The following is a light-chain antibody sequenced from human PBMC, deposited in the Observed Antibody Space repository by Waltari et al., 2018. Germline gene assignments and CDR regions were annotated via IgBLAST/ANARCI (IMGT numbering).Light chain of an antibody. J-gene: IGKJ2*01. Sequence: DIVMTQSPDSLAVSLGERATINCKSSQSVLYSANNKNFLAWYQQKPGQPPKLLIYWASFRASGVPERVSGSASGTDFTLTISTLQAEDVAVYYCHQYYSTPDTFGQGTHLEIK. CDR1: QSVLYSANNKNF. V-gene: IGKV4-1*01. CDR2: WAS. CDR3: HQYYSTPDT.